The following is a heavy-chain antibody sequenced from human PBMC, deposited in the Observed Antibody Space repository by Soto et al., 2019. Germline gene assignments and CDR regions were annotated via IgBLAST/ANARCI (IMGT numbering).Heavy chain of an antibody. V-gene: IGHV1-3*01. CDR2: INAGNGNT. Sequence: ASVKVSCKASGYTFTSYAMHWVRQAPGQRLEWMGWINAGNGNTKYSQKFQGRVTITRDTSASTAYMELSSLRSEDTAAYYCARGDYDFWSGYYVNWFDPWGQGTLVTVSS. CDR3: ARGDYDFWSGYYVNWFDP. D-gene: IGHD3-3*01. CDR1: GYTFTSYA. J-gene: IGHJ5*02.